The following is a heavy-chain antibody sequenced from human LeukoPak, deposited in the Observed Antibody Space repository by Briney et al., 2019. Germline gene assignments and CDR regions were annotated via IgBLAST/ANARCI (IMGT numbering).Heavy chain of an antibody. Sequence: GGSLRLSCAASGFTFSTYGMHWVRQAPGKGLEWVAVIWYDGSNKYYADSVKGRFTISRDNSKNTLYLQMNSLRVEDTAVYYCASQGGPRYSSSFSTAYFDYWGQGTLVTVSS. CDR2: IWYDGSNK. J-gene: IGHJ4*02. CDR1: GFTFSTYG. D-gene: IGHD6-6*01. V-gene: IGHV3-33*01. CDR3: ASQGGPRYSSSFSTAYFDY.